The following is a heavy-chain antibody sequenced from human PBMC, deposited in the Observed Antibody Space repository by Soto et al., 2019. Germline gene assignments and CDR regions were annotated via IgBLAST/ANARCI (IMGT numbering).Heavy chain of an antibody. Sequence: QLQLQESGPGLVKPSETLSLTCTVSGGSISSSSYYWGWIRQPPGKGLEWIGSIYYSGSTYYNPSLKSRVTISVDTSKNQFSLKLSSVTAADTAVYYCAISLSRQWLATFDYWGQGTLVTVSS. J-gene: IGHJ4*02. D-gene: IGHD6-19*01. CDR1: GGSISSSSYY. V-gene: IGHV4-39*01. CDR3: AISLSRQWLATFDY. CDR2: IYYSGST.